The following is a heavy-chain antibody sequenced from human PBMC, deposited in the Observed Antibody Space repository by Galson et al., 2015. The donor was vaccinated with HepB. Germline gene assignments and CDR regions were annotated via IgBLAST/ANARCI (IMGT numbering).Heavy chain of an antibody. D-gene: IGHD4-17*01. V-gene: IGHV3-30*02. CDR2: IRDDGSYK. Sequence: SLRLSCAASGFTFSSHGIHWVRQSPGKGLEWVAFIRDDGSYKYYGDSVKGRFTVSRDNSKNTLYLQMNNLRPEDTALYYCAKDRYGDYAYGMDVWGQGTTVTVSS. J-gene: IGHJ6*02. CDR3: AKDRYGDYAYGMDV. CDR1: GFTFSSHG.